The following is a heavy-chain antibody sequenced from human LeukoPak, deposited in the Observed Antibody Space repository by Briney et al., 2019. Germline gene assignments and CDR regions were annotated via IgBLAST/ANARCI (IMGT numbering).Heavy chain of an antibody. CDR1: GFTFSSYA. CDR2: ISGSGGST. V-gene: IGHV3-23*01. Sequence: GGSLRLSCAASGFTFSSYAMSWVRQAPGKGLEWVSAISGSGGSTYYADSVKGRFTVSRDNPKNSLYLQMNSLRAEDTAVYYCAREGRSSSSYFDYWGQGTLATVSS. J-gene: IGHJ4*02. D-gene: IGHD6-13*01. CDR3: AREGRSSSSYFDY.